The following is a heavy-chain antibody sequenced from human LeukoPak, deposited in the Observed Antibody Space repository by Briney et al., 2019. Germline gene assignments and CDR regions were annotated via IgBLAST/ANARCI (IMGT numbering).Heavy chain of an antibody. Sequence: ASVKVSCKASGYTFTSYGISWERQAPGQGLEWMGWISAYNGNTNYAQKLQGRVTMTTDTSTSTAYMELRSLRSDDTAVYYCARDANTMVRGAIDYWGQGTLVTVSS. CDR1: GYTFTSYG. CDR3: ARDANTMVRGAIDY. J-gene: IGHJ4*02. D-gene: IGHD3-10*01. V-gene: IGHV1-18*04. CDR2: ISAYNGNT.